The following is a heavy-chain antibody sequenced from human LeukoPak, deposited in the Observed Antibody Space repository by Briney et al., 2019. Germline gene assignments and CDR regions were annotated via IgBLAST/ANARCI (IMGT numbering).Heavy chain of an antibody. CDR3: TRGAGWLIDY. CDR1: GGSIHNYY. D-gene: IGHD3-16*01. J-gene: IGHJ4*02. V-gene: IGHV4-4*07. Sequence: SETLSLTCNVSGGSIHNYYWHWIRQPAGKGLEWVGRVYTSGTTIYNPSLKSRVTISADTSKNQFSLKLNSLTTADTAVYYCTRGAGWLIDYWGQGILVTVSS. CDR2: VYTSGTT.